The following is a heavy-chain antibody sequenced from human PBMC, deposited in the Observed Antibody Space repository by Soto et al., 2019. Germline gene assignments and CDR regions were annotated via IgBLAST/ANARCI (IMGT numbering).Heavy chain of an antibody. D-gene: IGHD5-12*01. Sequence: SETLSLTCAVYGGSFSGYYWSWIRQPPGKGLEWIGEINHSGSTNYNPSLKSRVTISVDTSKNQFSLKLSSVTAADTAVYYCARVSEGGWLQSIFDYWGQXSLVPVSP. CDR3: ARVSEGGWLQSIFDY. V-gene: IGHV4-34*01. J-gene: IGHJ4*02. CDR1: GGSFSGYY. CDR2: INHSGST.